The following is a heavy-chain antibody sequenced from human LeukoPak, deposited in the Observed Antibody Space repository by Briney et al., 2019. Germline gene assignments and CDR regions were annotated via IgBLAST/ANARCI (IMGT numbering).Heavy chain of an antibody. CDR1: GFTFSSYG. Sequence: GGSLRLSCAASGFTFSSYGMHWVRQAPGKGLEWVAVIWYDGSNKYYADSVKGRFTISRDNSKNTLYLQMNSLRAEDTAVYYCARDCGPDSRLLLVHYWGQGTLVTVSS. V-gene: IGHV3-33*01. CDR3: ARDCGPDSRLLLVHY. D-gene: IGHD2-21*02. J-gene: IGHJ4*02. CDR2: IWYDGSNK.